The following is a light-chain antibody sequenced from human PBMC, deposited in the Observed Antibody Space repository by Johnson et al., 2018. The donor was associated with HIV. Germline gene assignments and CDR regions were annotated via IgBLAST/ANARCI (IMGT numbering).Light chain of an antibody. CDR2: DNN. J-gene: IGLJ1*01. CDR1: SSNIGNHY. V-gene: IGLV1-51*01. CDR3: GTWDSSLSTYV. Sequence: QSVLTQPPSVSAAPGQKVTISCSGSSSNIGNHYVSLYQQLPGTAPKLLIYDNNKRPSGIPDRFSASKSATSATLNITGLQPGDEAGYYCGTWDSSLSTYVFGTGTKVTVL.